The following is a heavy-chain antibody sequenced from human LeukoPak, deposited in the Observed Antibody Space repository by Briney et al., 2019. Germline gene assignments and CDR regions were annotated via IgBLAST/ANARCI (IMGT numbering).Heavy chain of an antibody. V-gene: IGHV1-2*02. D-gene: IGHD1-26*01. J-gene: IGHJ5*02. Sequence: ASVKVSCKASGYTFTGYYMHWVRQAPGQGLEWMGWINPNCGGTNYAQKFQGRVTMTRDTSISTAYMELSRLRSDDTAVYYCARTPRYSGSYLPVNWFDPWGQGTLVTVSP. CDR3: ARTPRYSGSYLPVNWFDP. CDR1: GYTFTGYY. CDR2: INPNCGGT.